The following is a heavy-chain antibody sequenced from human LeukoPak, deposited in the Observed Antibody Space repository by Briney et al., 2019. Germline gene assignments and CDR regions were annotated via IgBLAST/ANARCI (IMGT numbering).Heavy chain of an antibody. CDR2: MNPKSGNT. V-gene: IGHV1-8*01. D-gene: IGHD3-3*01. Sequence: ASVKVSCKASGYTFTSYAINWVRHATGQGLEWMGWMNPKSGNTGYAQKFQGRVTMTRNTSISTAYMELSSLRSEDTAVYYCARGSFWSVNDGMDVWGQGTTVTVSS. CDR1: GYTFTSYA. J-gene: IGHJ6*02. CDR3: ARGSFWSVNDGMDV.